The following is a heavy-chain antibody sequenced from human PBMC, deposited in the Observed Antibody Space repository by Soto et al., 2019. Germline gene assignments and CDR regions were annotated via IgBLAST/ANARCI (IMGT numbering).Heavy chain of an antibody. V-gene: IGHV3-30*18. CDR2: ISYDGSNK. CDR1: GFTFSSYG. Sequence: VGSLRLSCAASGFTFSSYGMHWARQAPGKGLEWVAVISYDGSNKYYAVSVKGRFTISRDNSKNTLYLQMNGLRAEDTAVYYCAKRGSIAARPFDYWGQGTLVTVSS. D-gene: IGHD6-6*01. J-gene: IGHJ4*02. CDR3: AKRGSIAARPFDY.